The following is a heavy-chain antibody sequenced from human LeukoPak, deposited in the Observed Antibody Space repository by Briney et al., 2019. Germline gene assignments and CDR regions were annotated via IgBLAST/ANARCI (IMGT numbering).Heavy chain of an antibody. CDR2: IYPGDSDT. Sequence: GESLKISCKGSGYSFTSYWIGWVRQMPGKGLEWMGIIYPGDSDTRYSPSFQGQVTISADKSISTAYLQWSSPKASDTAMYYCARQWSCSSTSCYVSGDWFDPWGQGTLVTVSS. V-gene: IGHV5-51*01. D-gene: IGHD2-2*01. CDR3: ARQWSCSSTSCYVSGDWFDP. J-gene: IGHJ5*02. CDR1: GYSFTSYW.